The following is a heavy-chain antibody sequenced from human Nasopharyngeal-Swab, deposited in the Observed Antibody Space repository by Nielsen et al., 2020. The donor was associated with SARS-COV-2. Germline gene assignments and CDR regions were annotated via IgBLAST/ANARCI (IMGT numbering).Heavy chain of an antibody. J-gene: IGHJ3*02. CDR3: AKIGGSGWYVDAFDI. V-gene: IGHV3-30*18. Sequence: GESLKISCAASGFTFSSYGMHWVRQAPGKGLEWVAVISYDGSNKYYADSVKGRFTISRDNSKNTLYLQMNSLRAEDTAVYYCAKIGGSGWYVDAFDIWGQGTMVTVSS. D-gene: IGHD6-19*01. CDR1: GFTFSSYG. CDR2: ISYDGSNK.